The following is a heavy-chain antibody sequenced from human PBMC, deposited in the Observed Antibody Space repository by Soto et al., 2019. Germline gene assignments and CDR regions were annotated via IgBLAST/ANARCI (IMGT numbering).Heavy chain of an antibody. Sequence: QGQLVQSGPEVKKPGASVKVSCKTSGYTFSRYGISWVRQAPGQGLEWMGWISGYNGDTNYAQKVQGRVTMTIDTSTYTAYIELRSLTSDDTAIYYCAKNGQPPYYYYGMDVWGQGTTVTVSS. V-gene: IGHV1-18*01. CDR3: AKNGQPPYYYYGMDV. D-gene: IGHD2-8*01. J-gene: IGHJ6*02. CDR2: ISGYNGDT. CDR1: GYTFSRYG.